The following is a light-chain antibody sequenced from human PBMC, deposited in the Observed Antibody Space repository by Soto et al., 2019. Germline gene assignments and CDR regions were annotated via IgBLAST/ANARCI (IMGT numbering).Light chain of an antibody. CDR3: QHYNNWPRT. CDR1: QSVSSN. CDR2: GAS. J-gene: IGKJ1*01. Sequence: EIVMTQSPATLSVSPGERATLSCRASQSVSSNLAWYQQKPRQAPRLLIYGASTRATGIPARFSGSGSRTEFTLTISRLYSEDFAVYYWQHYNNWPRTFGQGTKVEIK. V-gene: IGKV3-15*01.